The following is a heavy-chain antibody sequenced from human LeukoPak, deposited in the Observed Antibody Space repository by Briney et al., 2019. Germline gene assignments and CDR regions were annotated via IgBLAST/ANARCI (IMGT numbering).Heavy chain of an antibody. CDR1: GGSFSGYY. Sequence: PSETLSVTCVVYGGSFSGYYWSWVRQPPGNGQEWIGEINHSGSTNYNPSLNSRVTISVDTTKNRFSLKLSSVTAADTAVYYCARNGPMVRGVNLGLDYWGQGTLVTVSS. D-gene: IGHD3-10*01. CDR3: ARNGPMVRGVNLGLDY. V-gene: IGHV4-34*01. CDR2: INHSGST. J-gene: IGHJ4*02.